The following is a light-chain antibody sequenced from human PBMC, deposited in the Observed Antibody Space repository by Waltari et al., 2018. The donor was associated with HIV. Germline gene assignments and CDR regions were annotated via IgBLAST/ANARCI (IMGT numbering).Light chain of an antibody. CDR2: GAS. J-gene: IGKJ2*01. CDR3: QQYNNWPYT. V-gene: IGKV3-15*01. CDR1: QSISNN. Sequence: EIVMPQSPGTLSVSPGDGATPTCRASQSISNNFAWYQQRPGLAPRLLIYGASSRATGIPASFSGSGSGTEFALTISSLQSEDFAVYYCQQYNNWPYTFGQGTRLEIK.